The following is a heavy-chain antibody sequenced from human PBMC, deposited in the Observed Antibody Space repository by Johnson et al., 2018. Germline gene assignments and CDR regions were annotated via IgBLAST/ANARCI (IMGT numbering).Heavy chain of an antibody. Sequence: QVQLVESGGGVVQPGRSLRLSCAASGFTFSSYGMHWVRQAPGKGLEWVAVISYDGSEKYYVDSVKGRFTISRDNAKNSLYLQMNSLRAEDTAVYYCARDRAWIQLWATSPDDAFDIWGQGTMVTVSS. V-gene: IGHV3-30*03. D-gene: IGHD5-18*01. CDR3: ARDRAWIQLWATSPDDAFDI. CDR1: GFTFSSYG. CDR2: ISYDGSEK. J-gene: IGHJ3*02.